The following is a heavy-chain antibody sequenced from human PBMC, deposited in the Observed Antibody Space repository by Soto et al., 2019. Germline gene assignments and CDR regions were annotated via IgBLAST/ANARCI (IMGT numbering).Heavy chain of an antibody. V-gene: IGHV1-18*01. CDR3: ERDLAAAGPFDC. CDR1: GYTFTNYA. CDR2: INAYNGNT. Sequence: QVQLVQSGAEVKKPGASVKVSCKASGYTFTNYAFSWVRQAPGQGLEWMGWINAYNGNTNYPQKLHGRFTITTATSTSTAFMELTSQRSDHTSVYYNERDLAAAGPFDCWGQGTMVTVSS. J-gene: IGHJ4*02. D-gene: IGHD6-13*01.